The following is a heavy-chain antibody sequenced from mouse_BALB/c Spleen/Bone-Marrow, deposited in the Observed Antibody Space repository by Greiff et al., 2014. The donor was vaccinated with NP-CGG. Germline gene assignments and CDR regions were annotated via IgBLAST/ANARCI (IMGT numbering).Heavy chain of an antibody. CDR1: GISITSCTYR. Sequence: EVQLVESGPGLAKPSQTVSLTCTVSGISITSCTYRWSWLRHFPGIKLEWIGYIYYSCTITYNPSLTSPTTITRDTSKNQFFLERNSLTAEDTATCASAGELYYFDYWGQGTTLTVSS. V-gene: IGHV3-5*02. J-gene: IGHJ2*01. CDR2: IYYSCTI. CDR3: AGELYYFDY.